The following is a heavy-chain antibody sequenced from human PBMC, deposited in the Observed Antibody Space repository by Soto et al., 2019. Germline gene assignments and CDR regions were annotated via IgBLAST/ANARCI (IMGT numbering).Heavy chain of an antibody. CDR3: ARSANTYGSPFDY. J-gene: IGHJ4*02. CDR1: GFTVGNNY. CDR2: IHRGGST. D-gene: IGHD3-10*01. V-gene: IGHV3-66*01. Sequence: GGSLRLSCAASGFTVGNNYMSWVRQAPGRGLEWVSIIHRGGSTSYADSVKGRFTISRDSSKNILYLQINGLTADDTAVYYCARSANTYGSPFDYWGQGALVTVSS.